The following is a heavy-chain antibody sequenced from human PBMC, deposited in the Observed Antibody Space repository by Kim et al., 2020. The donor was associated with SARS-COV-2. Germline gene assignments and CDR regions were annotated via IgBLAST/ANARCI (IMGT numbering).Heavy chain of an antibody. CDR3: ARGYSGYDVEMDGGGY. V-gene: IGHV1-69*13. CDR2: IIPIFGTA. Sequence: SVKVSCKASGGTFSSYAISWVRQAPGQGLEWMGGIIPIFGTANYAQKFQGRVTITADESTSTAYMELSSLRSEDTAVYYCARGYSGYDVEMDGGGYWGQGTLVTVSS. D-gene: IGHD5-12*01. J-gene: IGHJ4*02. CDR1: GGTFSSYA.